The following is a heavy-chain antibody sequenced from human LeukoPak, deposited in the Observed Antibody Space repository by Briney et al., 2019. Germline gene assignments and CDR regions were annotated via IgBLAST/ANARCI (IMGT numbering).Heavy chain of an antibody. CDR3: ASSPPEDACGGDSFLGY. CDR1: GYTFTYRY. J-gene: IGHJ4*02. CDR2: STPFNGNT. Sequence: ASVTVSFTASGYTFTYRYLHWVRQAPGQALEWMGCSTPFNGNTNYAQKFQDRVTITRDRSMSTAYMELSSLRSEDTAMYYCASSPPEDACGGDSFLGYWGQGTLVTVSS. D-gene: IGHD2-21*02. V-gene: IGHV1-45*02.